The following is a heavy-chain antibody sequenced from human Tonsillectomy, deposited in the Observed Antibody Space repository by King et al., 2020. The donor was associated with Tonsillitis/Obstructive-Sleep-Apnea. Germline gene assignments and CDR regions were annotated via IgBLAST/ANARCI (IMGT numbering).Heavy chain of an antibody. V-gene: IGHV3-23*04. CDR3: ARGRPHFSPYLVSYFDY. Sequence: VQLVESGGGLVQPGGSLRLSCAASGFTFSSYAMSWVRLAPGKGLEWVSTIRSSGGSTYYADSVKGRFTLSRDNSKNTLYLQINSLRAEDTAVYYCARGRPHFSPYLVSYFDYWGQGTLVTVSS. D-gene: IGHD3-3*02. CDR2: IRSSGGST. CDR1: GFTFSSYA. J-gene: IGHJ4*02.